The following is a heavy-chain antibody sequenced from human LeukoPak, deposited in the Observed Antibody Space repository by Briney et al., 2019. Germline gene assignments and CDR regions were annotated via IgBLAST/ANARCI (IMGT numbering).Heavy chain of an antibody. Sequence: PGRSLRLSCAASRFTFGSYAVSWVRQAPGKGLEWVSAISGSGGETYYADSVRGRFTISRDNSKNTLSLQMSSLRAEDTAVYYCATHYTSGNYYDQYYFDSWGQGTLVTVSS. CDR1: RFTFGSYA. J-gene: IGHJ4*02. D-gene: IGHD3-10*01. V-gene: IGHV3-23*01. CDR3: ATHYTSGNYYDQYYFDS. CDR2: ISGSGGET.